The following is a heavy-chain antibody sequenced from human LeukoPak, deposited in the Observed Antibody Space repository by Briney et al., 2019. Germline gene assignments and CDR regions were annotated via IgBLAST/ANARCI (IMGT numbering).Heavy chain of an antibody. Sequence: PSETPSLTCTVSGGSISSSSYYWGWIRQPPGKGLEWIGSIYYSGSTYYNPSLKSRVTISVDTSKNQFSLKLSSVAAADTAVYYCARGPLPYGSGSYYNLNYYYYMDVWGKGTTVTISS. CDR3: ARGPLPYGSGSYYNLNYYYYMDV. CDR2: IYYSGST. D-gene: IGHD3-10*01. CDR1: GGSISSSSYY. V-gene: IGHV4-39*07. J-gene: IGHJ6*03.